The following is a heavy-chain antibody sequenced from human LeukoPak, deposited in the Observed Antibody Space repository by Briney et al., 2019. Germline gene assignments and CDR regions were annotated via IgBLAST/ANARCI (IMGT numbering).Heavy chain of an antibody. D-gene: IGHD3-3*01. J-gene: IGHJ6*03. CDR3: ARAGSDYDFWSGYYYYMDV. Sequence: GGSLRLSCAASGFTFSSYSMNWVRQAPGKGLEWVSVIYSGGSTYYADSVKGRFTISRDNSKNTLYLQMNSLRAEDTAVYYCARAGSDYDFWSGYYYYMDVWGKGTTVTVSS. CDR2: IYSGGST. CDR1: GFTFSSYS. V-gene: IGHV3-66*01.